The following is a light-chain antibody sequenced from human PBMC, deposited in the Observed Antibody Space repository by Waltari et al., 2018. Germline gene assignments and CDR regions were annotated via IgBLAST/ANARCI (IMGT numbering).Light chain of an antibody. Sequence: QSVLTQPPSASGAPGQRVTISCSGSSSNIGSNIVNWYQQVPGTTPKRLIYRNDQGPSVVPDRCSGSKSGTSASLAISGLRSDDEADYFCASWDDSLNGRWEFGGGTKVTVI. CDR1: SSNIGSNI. CDR2: RND. CDR3: ASWDDSLNGRWE. J-gene: IGLJ2*01. V-gene: IGLV1-44*01.